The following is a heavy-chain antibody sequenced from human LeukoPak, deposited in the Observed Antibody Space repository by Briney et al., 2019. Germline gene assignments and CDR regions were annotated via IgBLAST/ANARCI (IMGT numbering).Heavy chain of an antibody. CDR3: ARVDGHAHWFDP. V-gene: IGHV3-7*03. Sequence: GGSLRLSCAASGFAFRMSWVRQAPGKGLEWVANIKQDGRDKYYVDSVKGRFTISRDNAKNSLYLQMNSPRAEDTAVYYCARVDGHAHWFDPWGQGTLVTVSS. J-gene: IGHJ5*02. CDR1: GFAFR. CDR2: IKQDGRDK.